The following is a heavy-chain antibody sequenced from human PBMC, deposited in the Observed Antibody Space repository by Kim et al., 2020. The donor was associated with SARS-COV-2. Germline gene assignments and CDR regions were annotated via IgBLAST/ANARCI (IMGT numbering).Heavy chain of an antibody. J-gene: IGHJ6*02. V-gene: IGHV4-31*02. CDR3: ARRSKGYYGMDV. Sequence: YYNPSLKSRVTISVDTSKNQFSLKLSAVTAADTAVYYCARRSKGYYGMDVWGQGTTVTVSS.